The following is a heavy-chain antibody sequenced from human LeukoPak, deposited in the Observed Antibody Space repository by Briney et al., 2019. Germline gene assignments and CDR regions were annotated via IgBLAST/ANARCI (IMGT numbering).Heavy chain of an antibody. CDR2: ISSSGSTI. Sequence: GGSLRLSCAASGFTFSSYEMNWVRQAPGKGLEWVSYISSSGSTIYYADSVKGRFTISRDNAKNSLYLRMNSLRAEDTAVYYCAGSGYYDSSGYYYGYWGQGTLVTVSS. J-gene: IGHJ4*02. CDR1: GFTFSSYE. D-gene: IGHD3-22*01. V-gene: IGHV3-48*03. CDR3: AGSGYYDSSGYYYGY.